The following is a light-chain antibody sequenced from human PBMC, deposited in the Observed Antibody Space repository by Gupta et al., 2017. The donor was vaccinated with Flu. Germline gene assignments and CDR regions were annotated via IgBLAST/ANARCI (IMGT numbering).Light chain of an antibody. CDR3: QQYNNWPPT. J-gene: IGKJ1*01. V-gene: IGKV3-15*01. Sequence: EIVMTQSPATLSVSPLERATLSCRASQSVSSNLAWYQQNPGQAPRLLIYGASTRATGIPARFSGSGSGTEFTLTISSLQSEDFAVYYCQQYNNWPPTFGQGTKVEIK. CDR1: QSVSSN. CDR2: GAS.